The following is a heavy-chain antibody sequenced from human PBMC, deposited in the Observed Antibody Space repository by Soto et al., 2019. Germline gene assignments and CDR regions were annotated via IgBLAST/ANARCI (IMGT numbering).Heavy chain of an antibody. D-gene: IGHD3-3*01. CDR3: ANGWSTPLSGDS. J-gene: IGHJ4*02. CDR1: GYTFTNYG. V-gene: IGHV1-18*01. Sequence: QVQLVQSGPEVRKPGDSVKVSCKASGYTFTNYGINWVRQAPGQGLERMGWVSAFNGEKTYAQKVQDRIIMNTDTATSTAYMELRSLRSDDTAVYYCANGWSTPLSGDSWGQGTLVTVSS. CDR2: VSAFNGEK.